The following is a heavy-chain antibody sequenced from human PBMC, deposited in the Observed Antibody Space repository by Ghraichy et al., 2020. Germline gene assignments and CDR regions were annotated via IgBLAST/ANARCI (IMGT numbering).Heavy chain of an antibody. Sequence: SETLSLTCTVSGGSISSSSYYWGWIRQPPGKGLEWIGSIYYSGSTYYNPSLKSRVTISVDTSKNQFSLKLSSVTAADTAVYYCARSLIQADYDFWSGYFDYFDYWGQGTLVTVSS. CDR3: ARSLIQADYDFWSGYFDYFDY. J-gene: IGHJ4*02. CDR2: IYYSGST. CDR1: GGSISSSSYY. D-gene: IGHD3-3*01. V-gene: IGHV4-39*01.